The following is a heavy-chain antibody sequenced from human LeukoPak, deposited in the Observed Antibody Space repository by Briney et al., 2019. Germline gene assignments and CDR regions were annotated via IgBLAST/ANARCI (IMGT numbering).Heavy chain of an antibody. J-gene: IGHJ5*02. Sequence: ASVKVSCKASGYTLTSYGISWVRQAPGQGLEWMGWISAYNGNTNYAQKLQGRVTMTRNTSISTAYMELSSLRSEDTAVYYCARCRGVWFDPWGQGTLVTVSS. CDR3: ARCRGVWFDP. V-gene: IGHV1-18*01. CDR1: GYTLTSYG. CDR2: ISAYNGNT. D-gene: IGHD3-10*01.